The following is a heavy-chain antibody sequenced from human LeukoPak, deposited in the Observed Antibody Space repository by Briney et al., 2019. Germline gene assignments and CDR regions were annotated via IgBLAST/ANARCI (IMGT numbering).Heavy chain of an antibody. V-gene: IGHV4-59*01. J-gene: IGHJ4*02. D-gene: IGHD3-3*01. Sequence: SETLSLTFLVSGEPISSYYWSWIRQAPGRGPEYIGNVYYNGNTNYNPSLKSRVAISVDASKNQFSLKVDSVTTADTAVYYCARGDYDFWSGNWRFDTWGQGTLVTVSS. CDR1: GEPISSYY. CDR3: ARGDYDFWSGNWRFDT. CDR2: VYYNGNT.